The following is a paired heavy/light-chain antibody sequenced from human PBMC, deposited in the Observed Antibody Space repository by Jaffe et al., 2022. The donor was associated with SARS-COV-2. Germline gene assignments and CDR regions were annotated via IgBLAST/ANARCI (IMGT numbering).Light chain of an antibody. CDR1: QDIRNY. CDR2: DAS. CDR3: QQYDNLPYT. V-gene: IGKV1-33*01. Sequence: DIQMTQSPSSLSVSVGDRVTISCRASQDIRNYINWYQQKSGKAPKLLINDASNLQTGVPSRFSGGGSGTDFVFTIINLQPEDVAIYFCQQYDNLPYTFGQGTKLEIK. J-gene: IGKJ2*01.
Heavy chain of an antibody. Sequence: QIQMQQSGPGLVKPSQTLSLTCAISGDSISSNSGTWDWVRQSPSGGLEWLGRTYFRSKWYSDYATSVKSRMTINPDTSRNQVSLHLKSVTPEDTAVYFCARVGVGGTAGGYFDYWGQGSLVTVSS. J-gene: IGHJ4*02. CDR1: GDSISSNSGT. CDR2: TYFRSKWYS. V-gene: IGHV6-1*01. D-gene: IGHD1-26*01. CDR3: ARVGVGGTAGGYFDY.